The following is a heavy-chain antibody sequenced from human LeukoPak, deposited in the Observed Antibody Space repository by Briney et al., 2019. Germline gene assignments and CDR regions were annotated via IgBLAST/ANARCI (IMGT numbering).Heavy chain of an antibody. D-gene: IGHD6-13*01. CDR2: INHSGST. Sequence: SETLSLTCAVYGGSFSGYYWSWIRQPPGKGLEWIGEINHSGSTNYNPSLKSRGTISVDTSKNQFSLKLSSVTAADTAVYYFARSLPGAAAGQRGKRKNWFDPWGQGTLVTVSS. CDR3: ARSLPGAAAGQRGKRKNWFDP. V-gene: IGHV4-34*01. J-gene: IGHJ5*02. CDR1: GGSFSGYY.